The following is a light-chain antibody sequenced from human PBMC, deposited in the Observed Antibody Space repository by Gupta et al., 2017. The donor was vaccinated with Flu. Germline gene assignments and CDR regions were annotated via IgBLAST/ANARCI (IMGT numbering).Light chain of an antibody. CDR1: NIGSKS. V-gene: IGLV3-21*02. J-gene: IGLJ2*01. Sequence: SYVLTQPPSVSVAPGQPAKITCGGDNIGSKSVHWYQQKPGQAPVPVVYDDDDRPSGIPERFSGSNAGNTATLTISKVEAGDEAEYYGQVWHISSDYFRVFGGGTKLTVL. CDR2: DDD. CDR3: QVWHISSDYFRV.